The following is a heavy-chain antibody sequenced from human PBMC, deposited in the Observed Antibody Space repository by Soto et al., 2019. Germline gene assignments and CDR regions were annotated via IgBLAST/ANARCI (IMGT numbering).Heavy chain of an antibody. D-gene: IGHD3-22*01. J-gene: IGHJ6*02. V-gene: IGHV1-2*04. CDR2: INPNSGGT. Sequence: QVQLVQSGAEVKKPGASVKVSCKASGYTFTGYYMHWVRQAPGQGLEWMGWINPNSGGTNYAQKFQGWVNMTRDTSISTAYMELSRLRSDDTAVYYCAIRKSSGYYYGMDVWGQGTTVTVSS. CDR1: GYTFTGYY. CDR3: AIRKSSGYYYGMDV.